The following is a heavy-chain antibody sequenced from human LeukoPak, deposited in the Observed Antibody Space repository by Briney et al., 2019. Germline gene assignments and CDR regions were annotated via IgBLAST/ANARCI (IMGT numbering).Heavy chain of an antibody. D-gene: IGHD5-18*01. J-gene: IGHJ4*02. CDR3: AKDPYSYGSYFDY. Sequence: PGGSLRLSCAASGFTFSGCGMYWVRQAPGKGLEWVAFIWYDGRDKYYVDSVKGQFTISRDNSKNTLYLQMNSLRAEDTAMYYCAKDPYSYGSYFDYWGQGTLVTVSS. CDR2: IWYDGRDK. CDR1: GFTFSGCG. V-gene: IGHV3-30*02.